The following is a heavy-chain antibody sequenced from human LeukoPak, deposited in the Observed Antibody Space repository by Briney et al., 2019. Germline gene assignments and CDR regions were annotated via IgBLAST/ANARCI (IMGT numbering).Heavy chain of an antibody. V-gene: IGHV3-48*04. D-gene: IGHD3-10*01. CDR1: GFTFSSYW. CDR2: ISSSSTTI. Sequence: GGSLRLSCAASGFTFSSYWMSWVRQAPGKGLEWVSYISSSSTTIYYADSVKGRFTISRDNAKNSLYLQMNSLRAEDTAVYYCARDFGSGSLDYWGQGTLVTVSS. CDR3: ARDFGSGSLDY. J-gene: IGHJ4*02.